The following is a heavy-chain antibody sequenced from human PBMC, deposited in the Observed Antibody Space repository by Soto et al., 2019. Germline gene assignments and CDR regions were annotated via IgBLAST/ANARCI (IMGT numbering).Heavy chain of an antibody. Sequence: QVQLVESGGGVVQPGRSLRLSCAASGFTFSSYAMHWVRQAPGKGLEWVAVISYDGSNKYYADSVKGRFTISRDNAHNSVSLQMNSLRAEDTALYYCGRDEVRNGVGVWGQGTTVTVSS. CDR1: GFTFSSYA. V-gene: IGHV3-30-3*01. J-gene: IGHJ6*02. CDR2: ISYDGSNK. CDR3: GRDEVRNGVGV.